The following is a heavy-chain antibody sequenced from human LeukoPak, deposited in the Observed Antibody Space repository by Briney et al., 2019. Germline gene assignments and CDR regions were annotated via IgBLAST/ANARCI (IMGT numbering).Heavy chain of an antibody. CDR2: IYYSGTT. D-gene: IGHD5-24*01. V-gene: IGHV4-39*01. J-gene: IGHJ4*02. CDR3: ARLGWLQPFHY. CDR1: GGSISSNNYY. Sequence: PSETLSLTCTVSGGSISSNNYYWGWIRQPPGKGLEWIGIIYYSGTTYYNPSLKSRVTISVDTSKNQFSLKLNSVTAADTAVYYCARLGWLQPFHYWGQGTLVTVSS.